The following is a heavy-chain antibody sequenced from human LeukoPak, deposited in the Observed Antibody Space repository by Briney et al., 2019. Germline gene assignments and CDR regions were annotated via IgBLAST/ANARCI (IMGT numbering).Heavy chain of an antibody. D-gene: IGHD3-22*01. J-gene: IGHJ4*02. CDR2: ISYDGSNK. CDR1: GFTFSNYA. V-gene: IGHV3-30-3*01. CDR3: ARQGYYYYDSSGYYSV. Sequence: GRSLRLSCAASGFTFSNYAVHWVRQAPGKGLEWVTLISYDGSNKYYADSVKGRFTISRDNSKNTLYLQMNSLRADDTAVYYCARQGYYYYDSSGYYSVWGQGTLVTVSS.